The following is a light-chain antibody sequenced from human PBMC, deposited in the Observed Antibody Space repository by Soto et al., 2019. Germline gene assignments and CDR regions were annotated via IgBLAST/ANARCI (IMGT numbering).Light chain of an antibody. Sequence: EIVMTQSPATLSLSPGERATLSCRASQSVSSNLAWYQQKPSQAPRLLIYGASTRATGIPARFSGSGSGTEVTLTISSLQSEDFALYYCQQYNNWPPYTFGQGTKLEIK. CDR2: GAS. CDR3: QQYNNWPPYT. J-gene: IGKJ2*01. V-gene: IGKV3-15*01. CDR1: QSVSSN.